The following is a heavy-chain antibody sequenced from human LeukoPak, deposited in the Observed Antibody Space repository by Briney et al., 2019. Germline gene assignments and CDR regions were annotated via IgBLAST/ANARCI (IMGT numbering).Heavy chain of an antibody. Sequence: SETLSLTCTVSGGSISSGGYYWSWIRQPPGKGLEWIGYIYHSGSTYYNPSLKSRVTISVDRSKNQFSLKLSSVTAADTAVYYCASGTGTIGDWGQGTLVTVSS. J-gene: IGHJ4*02. D-gene: IGHD1-7*01. CDR3: ASGTGTIGD. V-gene: IGHV4-30-2*01. CDR1: GGSISSGGYY. CDR2: IYHSGST.